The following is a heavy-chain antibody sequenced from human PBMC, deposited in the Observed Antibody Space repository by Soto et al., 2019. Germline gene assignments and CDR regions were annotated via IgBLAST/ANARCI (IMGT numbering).Heavy chain of an antibody. J-gene: IGHJ6*03. D-gene: IGHD2-2*01. V-gene: IGHV4-59*08. Sequence: PSETLSLTCTVSGGSISSYYLSWIRRPPGKGLEWIGYIYYSGSTNYNPSLKSRVTISVDTSKNQFSLKLSSVTAADTAVYYCARHWVGGYCSSTSCRHYYMDVWGKGTTVTVSS. CDR2: IYYSGST. CDR1: GGSISSYY. CDR3: ARHWVGGYCSSTSCRHYYMDV.